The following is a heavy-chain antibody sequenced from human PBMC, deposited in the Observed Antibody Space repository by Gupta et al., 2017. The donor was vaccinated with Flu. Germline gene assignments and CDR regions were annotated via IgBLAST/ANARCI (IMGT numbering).Heavy chain of an antibody. V-gene: IGHV3-74*03. CDR3: ATVTSGC. J-gene: IGHJ4*02. CDR2: INPDGSST. Sequence: EMQLVESGGDFVQPGGSLSLSCAASEFTFSSSYFQWVRQAPGKGLVWVSRINPDGSSTTYAESVKGRFTISRDNAKNTLYLQMNSLGDDDTAVYYCATVTSGCWGQGTLVTVSS. CDR1: EFTFSSSY. D-gene: IGHD4-17*01.